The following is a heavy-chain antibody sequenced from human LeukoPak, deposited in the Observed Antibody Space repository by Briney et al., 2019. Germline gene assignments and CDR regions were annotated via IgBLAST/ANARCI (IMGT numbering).Heavy chain of an antibody. CDR2: ISYDGNNQ. Sequence: GGSLRLSCAASGCTFSSYGMNWLRQAPGKGLDWVAVISYDGNNQYYADSVKGRFTISRDNSKNTLFVQMSSLRAEDTAVYYCARGEYYSDTSSYFDYWGQGTLVTVSS. D-gene: IGHD3-22*01. CDR1: GCTFSSYG. CDR3: ARGEYYSDTSSYFDY. V-gene: IGHV3-30*03. J-gene: IGHJ4*02.